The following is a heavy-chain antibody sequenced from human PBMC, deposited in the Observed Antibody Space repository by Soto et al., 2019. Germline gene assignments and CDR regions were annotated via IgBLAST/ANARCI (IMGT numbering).Heavy chain of an antibody. V-gene: IGHV1-18*01. J-gene: IGHJ4*02. D-gene: IGHD3-22*01. CDR1: GYTFTSYG. CDR3: ARDFGSSDYYDSSGYYYRPHFDY. Sequence: ASVKVSCTASGYTFTSYGISWVRQAPGQGLEWMGWISAYNGNTNYAQKLQGRVTMTTDTSTSTAYMELRSLRSDDTAVYYCARDFGSSDYYDSSGYYYRPHFDYWGQGTLVTVSS. CDR2: ISAYNGNT.